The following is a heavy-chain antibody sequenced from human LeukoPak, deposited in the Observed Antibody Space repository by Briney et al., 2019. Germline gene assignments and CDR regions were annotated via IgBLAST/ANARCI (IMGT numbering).Heavy chain of an antibody. D-gene: IGHD3-22*01. CDR1: GGSISSYY. J-gene: IGHJ4*02. CDR3: ARVTGYMIEDYFDY. CDR2: VSYSGST. Sequence: SETLSLTCAVSGGSISSYYWSWIRQPPGKGLEWIGYVSYSGSTNYNPSLKSRVTISVDTSKNQFSLKLNSVTAADTAVYYCARVTGYMIEDYFDYWGQGTLVTVSS. V-gene: IGHV4-59*01.